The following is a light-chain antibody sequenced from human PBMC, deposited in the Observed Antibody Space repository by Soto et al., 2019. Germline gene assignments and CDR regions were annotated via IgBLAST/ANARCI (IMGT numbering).Light chain of an antibody. CDR2: EVS. CDR3: SSYTRSSTGV. J-gene: IGLJ3*02. CDR1: SSDVGAYNY. V-gene: IGLV2-14*01. Sequence: QSALTQPASVSGSPGQSITISCTGTSSDVGAYNYVSWFQQHPGKVPKLMIYEVSNRPSGVSNRFSGSKSGNTASLTISGLQPEDEAEYYCSSYTRSSTGVFGGGTKLTVL.